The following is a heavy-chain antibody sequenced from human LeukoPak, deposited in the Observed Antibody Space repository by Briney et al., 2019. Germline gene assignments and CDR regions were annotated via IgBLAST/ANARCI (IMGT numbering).Heavy chain of an antibody. CDR2: IKSKTDGGTT. D-gene: IGHD1-26*01. Sequence: GGSLRLSCAASGFTFSNAWMSWVRQAPGKGLEWVGRIKSKTDGGTTDYAAPVKGRFTISRNDSKNTLYLQMNSLKTEDTAVYYCTTVWWELSAFDYWGQGTLVTVSS. CDR1: GFTFSNAW. V-gene: IGHV3-15*01. CDR3: TTVWWELSAFDY. J-gene: IGHJ4*02.